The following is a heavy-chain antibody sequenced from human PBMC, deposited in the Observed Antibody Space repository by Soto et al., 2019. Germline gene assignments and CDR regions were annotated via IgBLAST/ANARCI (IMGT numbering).Heavy chain of an antibody. CDR2: MQPSSGRT. Sequence: ASVKVSGKASGYSFTSLDINWVRQTTGQGLEWMGWMQPSSGRTGYAQKFQGRVTMTRDTSINTAYMELSSLTSDDTAFYYCARGVTAGVDYWGQGTLVTVSS. J-gene: IGHJ4*02. D-gene: IGHD1-26*01. CDR3: ARGVTAGVDY. V-gene: IGHV1-8*01. CDR1: GYSFTSLD.